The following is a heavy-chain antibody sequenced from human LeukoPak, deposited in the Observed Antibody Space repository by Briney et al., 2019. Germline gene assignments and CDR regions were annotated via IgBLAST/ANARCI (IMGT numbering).Heavy chain of an antibody. Sequence: ETLSLTCAVYGGSFSGYYWSWIRQPPGKGLEWVSAISGSGGSTYYADSVKGRFTISRDNSKNTLYLQMNSLRAEDTAIYYCAKVRITMIVVVLFDYWGQGTLVTVSS. CDR1: GGSFSGYY. D-gene: IGHD3-22*01. J-gene: IGHJ4*02. CDR3: AKVRITMIVVVLFDY. CDR2: ISGSGGST. V-gene: IGHV3-23*01.